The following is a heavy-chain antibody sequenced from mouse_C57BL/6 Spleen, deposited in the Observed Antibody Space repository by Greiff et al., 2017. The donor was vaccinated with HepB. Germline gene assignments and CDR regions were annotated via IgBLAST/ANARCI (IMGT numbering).Heavy chain of an antibody. Sequence: QVQLKESGPGLVQPSQSLSITCTVSGFSLTSYGVHWVRQSPGKGLEWLGVIWSGGSTDYNAAFISRLSISKDNSKSQVFFKMNSLQADDTAIYYCARNKGWDDLYYFDYWGQGTTLTVSS. CDR2: IWSGGST. CDR1: GFSLTSYG. J-gene: IGHJ2*01. V-gene: IGHV2-2*01. D-gene: IGHD3-3*01. CDR3: ARNKGWDDLYYFDY.